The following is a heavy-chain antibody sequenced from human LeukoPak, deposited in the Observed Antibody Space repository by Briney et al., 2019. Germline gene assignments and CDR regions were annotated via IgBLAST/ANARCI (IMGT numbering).Heavy chain of an antibody. D-gene: IGHD3-10*01. V-gene: IGHV3-9*01. CDR2: ISWNGGSI. CDR1: GFTFDDYA. J-gene: IGHJ6*02. CDR3: ARVNQSPNPYGSGSYYKAKIYYYYYGMDV. Sequence: GRSLRLSCAASGFTFDDYAMHWVRQAPGKGLEWVSGISWNGGSIGYADSVKGRFTISRDNAKNSLYLQMNSLRAEDTAVYYCARVNQSPNPYGSGSYYKAKIYYYYYGMDVWGQGTTVTVSS.